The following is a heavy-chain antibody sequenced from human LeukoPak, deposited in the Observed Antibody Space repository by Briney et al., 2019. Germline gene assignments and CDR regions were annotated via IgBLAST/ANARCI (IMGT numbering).Heavy chain of an antibody. Sequence: GGSLRLSCAASGFTFSSYGLHWVRQAPGKGLQWVAVIWYDGSNKYYADSVKGRFTISRDNSKTTLYLQMNSLSAEDSAVYYCARDLAGYSSFWGQGTMVTVSS. CDR1: GFTFSSYG. V-gene: IGHV3-30*19. J-gene: IGHJ3*01. D-gene: IGHD6-19*01. CDR2: IWYDGSNK. CDR3: ARDLAGYSSF.